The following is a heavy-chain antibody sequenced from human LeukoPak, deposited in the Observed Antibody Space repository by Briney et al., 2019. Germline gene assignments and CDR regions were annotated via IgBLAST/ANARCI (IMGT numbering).Heavy chain of an antibody. D-gene: IGHD1-14*01. CDR1: GGSISSYY. CDR2: IPYSGST. CDR3: ARGTAAASGSLDY. V-gene: IGHV4-59*08. Sequence: SETLSLTCTVSGGSISSYYWTWIRQPPGRGLEWIGYIPYSGSTTYNPSLRSRVTMSVDTSKNQISLRLTSVTAADTAVYYCARGTAAASGSLDYWGQGTLVTVSS. J-gene: IGHJ4*02.